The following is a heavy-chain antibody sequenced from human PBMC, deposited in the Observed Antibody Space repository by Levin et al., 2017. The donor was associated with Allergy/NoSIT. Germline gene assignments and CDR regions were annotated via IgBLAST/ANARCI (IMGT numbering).Heavy chain of an antibody. V-gene: IGHV3-30*03. Sequence: SCAASGFTFSSYGMHWVRQAPGKGLEWVAVISYDGSNKYYADSVKGRFTISRDNSKNTLYLQMNSLRAEDTAVYYCAVLWRDAFDIWGQGTMVTVSS. CDR3: AVLWRDAFDI. CDR1: GFTFSSYG. D-gene: IGHD2/OR15-2a*01. CDR2: ISYDGSNK. J-gene: IGHJ3*02.